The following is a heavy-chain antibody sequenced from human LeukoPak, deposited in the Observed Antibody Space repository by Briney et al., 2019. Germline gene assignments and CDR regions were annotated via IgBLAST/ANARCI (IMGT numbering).Heavy chain of an antibody. CDR2: ISNGRSNI. J-gene: IGHJ5*02. V-gene: IGHV3-48*01. D-gene: IGHD2-2*01. CDR1: GFTFSSYS. CDR3: ARGGFGETSRYNWFDP. Sequence: PGGSLRLSCVGSGFTFSSYSMNWVRQAPGKGLEWVSYISNGRSNIYYAKSVKGRFTISRDNAKNSLFLQMNSLRAEDTAVYYCARGGFGETSRYNWFDPWGQGTLVTVSS.